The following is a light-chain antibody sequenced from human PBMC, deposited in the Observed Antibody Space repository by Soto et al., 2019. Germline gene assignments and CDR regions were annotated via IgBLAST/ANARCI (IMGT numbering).Light chain of an antibody. V-gene: IGLV9-49*01. CDR2: VGTGGIVG. CDR3: GADHGSGSNFVL. Sequence: QLVLTQPPSASASLGASVTLICILSSGYSNYKVDWFQQRPGKGPRFVMRVGTGGIVGSKGDGIPDRFSVLGSGLNRYLTIKNIQEEDESDYHCGADHGSGSNFVLFGGGTKLTGL. CDR1: SGYSNYK. J-gene: IGLJ2*01.